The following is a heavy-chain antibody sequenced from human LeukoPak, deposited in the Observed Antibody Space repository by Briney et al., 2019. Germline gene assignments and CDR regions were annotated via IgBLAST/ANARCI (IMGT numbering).Heavy chain of an antibody. Sequence: QTGGSLILSCAASGFTFSNARMSWVRQAPGKGLEWVGRIKSKTDGGTTDYAAPVKGRFTISRDDSKNTLYLQMNSLKTEDTAVYYCTTDIGVTMILVGLFDYWGQGTLVTVSS. V-gene: IGHV3-15*01. CDR3: TTDIGVTMILVGLFDY. CDR2: IKSKTDGGTT. CDR1: GFTFSNAR. D-gene: IGHD3-22*01. J-gene: IGHJ4*02.